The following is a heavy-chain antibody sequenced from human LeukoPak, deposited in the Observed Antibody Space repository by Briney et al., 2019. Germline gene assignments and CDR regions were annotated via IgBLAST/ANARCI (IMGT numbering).Heavy chain of an antibody. CDR3: ARSWFGEGGRYFDY. J-gene: IGHJ4*02. CDR2: IYYSGST. Sequence: SETLSLTCTVSGGSISSYYWSWIRQPPGKGLEWIGYIYYSGSTNYTPSLKSRVTISVDTSKNQFSLKLSSVTAADTAVYYCARSWFGEGGRYFDYWGQGTLVTVSS. V-gene: IGHV4-59*08. CDR1: GGSISSYY. D-gene: IGHD3-10*01.